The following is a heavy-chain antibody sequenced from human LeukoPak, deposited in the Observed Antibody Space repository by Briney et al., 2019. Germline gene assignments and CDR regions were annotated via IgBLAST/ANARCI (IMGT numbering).Heavy chain of an antibody. V-gene: IGHV3-7*01. CDR1: GFTFSSYA. D-gene: IGHD3-22*01. J-gene: IGHJ4*02. CDR3: ARRPYYYDNSAYDYYFDF. Sequence: GSLRLSCAASGFTFSSYAMSWVRQAPGKGLEWVANIKQDGSEKYYVDSMKGRFTVSRDNAKKSLYLQMNSLRAEDTAVYYCARRPYYYDNSAYDYYFDFWGQGTLVTVSS. CDR2: IKQDGSEK.